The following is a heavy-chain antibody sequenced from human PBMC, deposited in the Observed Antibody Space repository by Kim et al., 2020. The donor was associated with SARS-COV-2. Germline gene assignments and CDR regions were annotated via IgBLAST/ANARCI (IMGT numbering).Heavy chain of an antibody. J-gene: IGHJ4*02. V-gene: IGHV4-4*07. CDR2: VHFSGSS. CDR1: GDSISTHY. CDR3: ARDRIKENGEKWGFDY. Sequence: SETLSLTCSVSGDSISTHYWSWIRQPAGKGLEWIGRVHFSGSSNYNPSLKSRITMSVDTSKKHFSLKLSSVIAADTAVYYCARDRIKENGEKWGFDYWGQGILVTVSS. D-gene: IGHD2-8*01.